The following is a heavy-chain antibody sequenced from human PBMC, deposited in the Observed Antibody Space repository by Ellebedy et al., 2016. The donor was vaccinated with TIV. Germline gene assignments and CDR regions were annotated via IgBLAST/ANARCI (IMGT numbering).Heavy chain of an antibody. CDR1: GGSISSMSSP. Sequence: SETLSLTXIVSGGSISSMSSPWGWIRQPPGKGLEWIGNIFYSGSTYYNPSLKSRVSISVDTSKNQFSLKLSSVTAADTAVYYCARATSRGYDSGWFDPWGQGTLVTVSS. J-gene: IGHJ5*02. V-gene: IGHV4-39*07. CDR2: IFYSGST. CDR3: ARATSRGYDSGWFDP. D-gene: IGHD5-12*01.